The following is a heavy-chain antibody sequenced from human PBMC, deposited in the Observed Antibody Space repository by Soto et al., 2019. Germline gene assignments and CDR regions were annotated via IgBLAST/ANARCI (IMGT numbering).Heavy chain of an antibody. CDR1: GGSISSYY. J-gene: IGHJ4*02. V-gene: IGHV4-59*08. CDR3: ASSARYGGNDY. D-gene: IGHD4-17*01. Sequence: SETLSLTCTVSGGSISSYYWSWIRQPPGKGLEWIGYIYYSGSTNYNPSLKSRVTISVDTSKNQFSLKLGSVTAADTAVYYCASSARYGGNDYWGQGTLVTVSS. CDR2: IYYSGST.